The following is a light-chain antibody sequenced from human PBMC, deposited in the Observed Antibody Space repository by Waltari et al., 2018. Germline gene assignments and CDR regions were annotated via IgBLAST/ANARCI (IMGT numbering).Light chain of an antibody. Sequence: QSALTPPASVSGPPGQTITIPCTGTSISFGGYKHVSWYQQHPGKAPKLMIYDGSNRPSGVSNRFSGSKSGNTASLTISGLQAEDEADYYCSSYTTSNTLVFGTGTNVIVL. J-gene: IGLJ1*01. V-gene: IGLV2-14*03. CDR1: SISFGGYKH. CDR3: SSYTTSNTLV. CDR2: DGS.